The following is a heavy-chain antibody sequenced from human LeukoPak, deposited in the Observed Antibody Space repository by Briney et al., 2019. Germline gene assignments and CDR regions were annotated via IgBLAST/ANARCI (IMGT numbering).Heavy chain of an antibody. CDR1: GFTFSNYV. D-gene: IGHD3-22*01. J-gene: IGHJ4*02. V-gene: IGHV3-30*02. CDR2: IQYDGSLT. Sequence: GGSLRLSCAASGFTFSNYVMHWVRQAPGEGLEWVALIQYDGSLTYYSDSVKGRFTISRDNSKNTLFLQMNSLRPEDTAVYYCAKGYFDGSGYWFDFWGQGTLVPVSS. CDR3: AKGYFDGSGYWFDF.